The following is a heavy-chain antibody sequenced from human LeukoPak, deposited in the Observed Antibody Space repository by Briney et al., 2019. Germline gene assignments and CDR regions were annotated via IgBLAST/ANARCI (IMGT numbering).Heavy chain of an antibody. V-gene: IGHV1-69*13. CDR2: IIPIFGTA. Sequence: GASVKVSCKASGGTFSSYAISWVRQAPGQGLEWMGGIIPIFGTANYAQKFQGRVTITADESTSTAYMELSSLRSEDTAVYYCALGRSSGWYGLKAGGDYWGQGTLVTVSS. D-gene: IGHD6-19*01. CDR1: GGTFSSYA. CDR3: ALGRSSGWYGLKAGGDY. J-gene: IGHJ4*02.